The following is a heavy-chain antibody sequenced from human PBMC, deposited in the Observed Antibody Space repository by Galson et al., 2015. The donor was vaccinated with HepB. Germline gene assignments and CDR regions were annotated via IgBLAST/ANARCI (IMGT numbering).Heavy chain of an antibody. J-gene: IGHJ3*02. CDR2: ISAYNGNT. Sequence: SVKVSCKASGYTFTSYGISWVRQAPGQGLEWVGWISAYNGNTNYAQKLQGRVTMTTDTSTSTAYMELRSLRSDDTAVYYCARDLGIGYDDAFDIWGQGTMVTVSS. CDR1: GYTFTSYG. CDR3: ARDLGIGYDDAFDI. D-gene: IGHD2-15*01. V-gene: IGHV1-18*01.